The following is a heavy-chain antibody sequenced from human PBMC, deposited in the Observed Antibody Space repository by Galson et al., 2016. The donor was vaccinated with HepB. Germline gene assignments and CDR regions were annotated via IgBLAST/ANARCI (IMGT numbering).Heavy chain of an antibody. CDR3: TRDRYYDASGYYYYYYGMDV. J-gene: IGHJ6*02. V-gene: IGHV3-53*01. CDR1: GFTVNINY. D-gene: IGHD3-22*01. CDR2: IYSDGTT. Sequence: SLRLSCAASGFTVNINYMTWVRQAPGRGLECVSVIYSDGTTYYAESVKGRFTISRDTSKNTLYLQMSSLRVEDTAVYYCTRDRYYDASGYYYYYYGMDVWGQGTTVTVSS.